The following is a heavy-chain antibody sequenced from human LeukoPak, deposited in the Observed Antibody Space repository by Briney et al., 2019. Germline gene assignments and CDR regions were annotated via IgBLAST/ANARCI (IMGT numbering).Heavy chain of an antibody. CDR1: AHTFSSDG. V-gene: IGHV1-2*06. J-gene: IGHJ6*03. D-gene: IGHD5-12*01. CDR2: INPNSGGT. Sequence: ASVKVSCKISAHTFSSDGFTWVRQAPGQGLEWMGRINPNSGGTNYAQKFQGRVTMTRDTSISTAYMELSRLRSDDTAVYYCARDGAYSGYDGYYYYYMDVWGKGTTVTVSS. CDR3: ARDGAYSGYDGYYYYYMDV.